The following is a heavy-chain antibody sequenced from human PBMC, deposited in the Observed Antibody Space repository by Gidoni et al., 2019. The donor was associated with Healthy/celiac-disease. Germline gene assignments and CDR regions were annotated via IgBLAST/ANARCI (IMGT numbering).Heavy chain of an antibody. D-gene: IGHD3-10*01. Sequence: QVQLQQWGAGLLKPSETLSLTCAVYGGSFSGYYWSWIRQPPGKGLEWIGEINHSGSTNYNPSLKSRVTISVDTSKNQFSLKLSSVTAADTAVYYCARGLVTMVRGVSGWFDPWGQGTLVTVSS. V-gene: IGHV4-34*01. CDR3: ARGLVTMVRGVSGWFDP. CDR2: INHSGST. CDR1: GGSFSGYY. J-gene: IGHJ5*02.